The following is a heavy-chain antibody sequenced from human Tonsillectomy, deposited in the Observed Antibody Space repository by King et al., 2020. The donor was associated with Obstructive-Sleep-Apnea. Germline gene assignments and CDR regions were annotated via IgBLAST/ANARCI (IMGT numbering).Heavy chain of an antibody. D-gene: IGHD3-10*01. CDR2: IYHSGST. CDR1: GGSISSSNW. Sequence: VQLQESGPGLVKPSGTLSLTCAVSGGSISSSNWWSWVRQPPGKGLEWIGEIYHSGSTNYNPSLKSRVTISVDKSKNQFFLKLSSVTAADTAVYYCARVTKLLWFGELERRAYYYGMDVWGQGTTVTVSS. CDR3: ARVTKLLWFGELERRAYYYGMDV. V-gene: IGHV4-4*02. J-gene: IGHJ6*02.